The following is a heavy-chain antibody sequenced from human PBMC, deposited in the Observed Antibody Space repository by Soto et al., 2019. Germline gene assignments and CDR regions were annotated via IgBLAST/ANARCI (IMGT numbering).Heavy chain of an antibody. CDR2: ISYDGSNK. V-gene: IGHV3-30*18. Sequence: GGSLRLSCAASGFTFSSYGIHGGRQAPGKGLEWVAVISYDGSNKYYADSVKGRFTISRDNSKNTLYLQMNSLRAEDTAVYYCAKVLHDYVWGSYRPGDAFDIWGQGTMVTVSS. CDR1: GFTFSSYG. CDR3: AKVLHDYVWGSYRPGDAFDI. D-gene: IGHD3-16*02. J-gene: IGHJ3*02.